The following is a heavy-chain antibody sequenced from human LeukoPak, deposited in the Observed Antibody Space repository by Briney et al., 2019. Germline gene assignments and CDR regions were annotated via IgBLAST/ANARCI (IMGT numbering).Heavy chain of an antibody. V-gene: IGHV3-23*01. J-gene: IGHJ4*02. CDR1: GFTFRIYA. CDR2: ISGSGTST. D-gene: IGHD3-22*01. CDR3: EGTYYYDSSDDY. Sequence: GGSLRLSCAASGFTFRIYAMSWVRQAPGKGLEWVLAISGSGTSTYYADSVKGRFTISRDNSKNTLYLQMNSLRAEDKAVYYCEGTYYYDSSDDYWGQGTLVTVSS.